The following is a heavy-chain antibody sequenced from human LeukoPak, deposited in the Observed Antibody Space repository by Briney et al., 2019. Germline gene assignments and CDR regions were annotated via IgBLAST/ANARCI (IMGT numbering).Heavy chain of an antibody. Sequence: GGSLRLSCAASGCTFSSYSMNWVRQAPGKGLEWVSSISSSSSYIYYADSVKGRFTISRDNAKNSLYLQMNSLRAEDTAVYYCARDPPGEMATIFDYWGQGTLVTVSS. CDR1: GCTFSSYS. CDR2: ISSSSSYI. D-gene: IGHD5-24*01. J-gene: IGHJ4*02. CDR3: ARDPPGEMATIFDY. V-gene: IGHV3-21*01.